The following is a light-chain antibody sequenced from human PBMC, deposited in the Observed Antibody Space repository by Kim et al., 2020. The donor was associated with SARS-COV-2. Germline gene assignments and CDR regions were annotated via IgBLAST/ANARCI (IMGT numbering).Light chain of an antibody. J-gene: IGKJ4*01. V-gene: IGKV3-15*01. Sequence: ERVMTQSPATLSVSPGERVTLSCRASQSISINLAWYQQKPGQAPRLLIYEASTRATGIPARFSGSGSGTEFTLTISSLQSEDFAVYYCHQYNNWPLTFGGGTKVEI. CDR1: QSISIN. CDR2: EAS. CDR3: HQYNNWPLT.